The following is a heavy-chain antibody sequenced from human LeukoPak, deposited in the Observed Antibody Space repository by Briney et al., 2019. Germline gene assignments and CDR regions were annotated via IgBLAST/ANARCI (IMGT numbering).Heavy chain of an antibody. D-gene: IGHD2-2*01. CDR2: MNPDGSAT. CDR1: GFSFSNFW. Sequence: PGGSLRLSCGASGFSFSNFWMSWIRQAPGKRLERVANMNPDGSATYYLDSEKGRFTISRDNAKTSVYLQMNSLRPDDTAVYYCARTLVEVPGHSDLFDFWGQGTLVTVSS. J-gene: IGHJ4*02. V-gene: IGHV3-7*01. CDR3: ARTLVEVPGHSDLFDF.